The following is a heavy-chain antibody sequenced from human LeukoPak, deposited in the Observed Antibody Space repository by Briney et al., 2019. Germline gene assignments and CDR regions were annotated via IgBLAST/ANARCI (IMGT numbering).Heavy chain of an antibody. CDR1: GFIFSSYW. CDR2: IKQDGSEK. Sequence: GGSLRLSCAASGFIFSSYWMSWVRQAPGKGLEWVANIKQDGSEKYYVDSVKGRFTISRDNAKNSLYLQMNSLRAEDTAVYYCASGVPTDYWGQGTLVTVSS. D-gene: IGHD3-10*01. CDR3: ASGVPTDY. V-gene: IGHV3-7*01. J-gene: IGHJ4*02.